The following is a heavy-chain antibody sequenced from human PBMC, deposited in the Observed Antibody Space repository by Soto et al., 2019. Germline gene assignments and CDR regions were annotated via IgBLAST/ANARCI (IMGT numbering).Heavy chain of an antibody. CDR3: ARVVIGNWGYHYYYYMDV. D-gene: IGHD7-27*01. CDR1: GFTFSSYW. J-gene: IGHJ6*03. V-gene: IGHV3-7*01. CDR2: IKQDGSEK. Sequence: GGSLRLSCAASGFTFSSYWMSWVRQAPGKGLEWVANIKQDGSEKYYVDSVKGRFTISRDNAKNSLYLQMNSLRAEDTAVYYCARVVIGNWGYHYYYYMDVWGKGTTVTVSS.